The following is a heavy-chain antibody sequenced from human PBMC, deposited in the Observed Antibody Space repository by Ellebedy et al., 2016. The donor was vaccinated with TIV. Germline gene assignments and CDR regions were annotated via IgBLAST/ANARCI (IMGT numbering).Heavy chain of an antibody. Sequence: MPSETLSLTCTVSGYSFTSGYYWGWIRQPPGKGLEWIGCMYYSGSSYYNPSLKTRVTISLDTSNNQFSLMLSSVTAADTAVYFCARVSGRGIADYWGQGTLVTASS. J-gene: IGHJ4*02. V-gene: IGHV4-38-2*02. CDR3: ARVSGRGIADY. D-gene: IGHD6-13*01. CDR1: GYSFTSGYY. CDR2: MYYSGSS.